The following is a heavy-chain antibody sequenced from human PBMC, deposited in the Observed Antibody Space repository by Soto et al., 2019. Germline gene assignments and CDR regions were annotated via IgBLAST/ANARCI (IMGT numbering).Heavy chain of an antibody. CDR3: AKDRYSSGWYGRLNYFDY. Sequence: EVQLLESGGGLVQPGGSLRLSCAASGFTFSSYAMTWVRQAPGKGLEWVSVISGSGSGTYYADSVKGRFTMSRDNSKNTLYLQMNSLKPEDTGVYYCAKDRYSSGWYGRLNYFDYWGQGTLDTVSS. CDR2: ISGSGSGT. D-gene: IGHD6-19*01. V-gene: IGHV3-23*01. CDR1: GFTFSSYA. J-gene: IGHJ4*02.